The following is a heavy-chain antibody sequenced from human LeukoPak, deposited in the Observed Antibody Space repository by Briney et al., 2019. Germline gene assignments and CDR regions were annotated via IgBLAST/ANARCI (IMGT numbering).Heavy chain of an antibody. CDR3: ARSRTTWDGIDV. V-gene: IGHV3-13*01. J-gene: IGHJ6*02. D-gene: IGHD1-14*01. CDR1: GFTFSNFD. Sequence: GGSLRLSCAASGFTFSNFDMHWVRQATGRGLEWVSAIGTAGDTYYPGSVKGRFTISRENAKNSLYLQMHSLRAGDTAVYYCARSRTTWDGIDVWGQGPTVTVSS. CDR2: IGTAGDT.